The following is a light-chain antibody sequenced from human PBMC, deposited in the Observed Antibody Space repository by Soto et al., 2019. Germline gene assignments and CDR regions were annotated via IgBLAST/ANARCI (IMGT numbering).Light chain of an antibody. Sequence: EIVLTQSPGTLSLSPGEGATLSCRASQSISSNFLAWYQQKRGQAPRLLIHGASNRATGIPDRFSGSGSGTDFTLTLTRLEPEDFSVYYCQQYGGSPRTFGQGNKVEVK. CDR1: QSISSNF. V-gene: IGKV3-20*01. J-gene: IGKJ1*01. CDR2: GAS. CDR3: QQYGGSPRT.